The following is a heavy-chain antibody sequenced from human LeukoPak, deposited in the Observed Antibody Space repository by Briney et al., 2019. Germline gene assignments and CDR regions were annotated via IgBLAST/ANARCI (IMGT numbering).Heavy chain of an antibody. CDR3: ASSKDFYFDY. CDR1: GFTFNSYW. CDR2: IKQDGSEK. J-gene: IGHJ4*02. Sequence: GGSLRLSCAASGFTFNSYWMSWVRQAPGKGLEWVANIKQDGSEKYYVDSVKGRFTISSDNAKKSLYLQINSLRAEDTAVYYCASSKDFYFDYWGQGTLVTVSS. V-gene: IGHV3-7*03.